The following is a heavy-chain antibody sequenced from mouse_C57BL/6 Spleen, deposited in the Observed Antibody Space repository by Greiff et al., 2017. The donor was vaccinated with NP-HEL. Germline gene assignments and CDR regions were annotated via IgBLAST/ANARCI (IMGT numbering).Heavy chain of an antibody. Sequence: EVKVVESGGGLVKPGGSLKLSCAASGFTFSSYTMSWVRQTPEKRLEWVATISGGGGNTYYPDSVKGRFTISRDNAKNTLYLQMSSLRSEDTALYYCARRYDYDGGKGYFDYWGQGTTLTVSS. CDR3: ARRYDYDGGKGYFDY. J-gene: IGHJ2*01. CDR2: ISGGGGNT. D-gene: IGHD2-4*01. V-gene: IGHV5-9*01. CDR1: GFTFSSYT.